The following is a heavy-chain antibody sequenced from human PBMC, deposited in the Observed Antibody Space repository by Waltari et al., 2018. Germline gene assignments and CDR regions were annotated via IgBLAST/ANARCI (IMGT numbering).Heavy chain of an antibody. V-gene: IGHV4-59*01. D-gene: IGHD3-22*01. CDR1: GGSISSYY. Sequence: QVQLQESGPGLVKPSETLSLTCTVSGGSISSYYWRWIRQPPGKGLEWIGYIYYSGSTNYNPSLKSRVTISVDTSKNQFSLKLSSVTAADTAVYYCAREGYDAFDIWGQGTMVTVSS. CDR3: AREGYDAFDI. J-gene: IGHJ3*02. CDR2: IYYSGST.